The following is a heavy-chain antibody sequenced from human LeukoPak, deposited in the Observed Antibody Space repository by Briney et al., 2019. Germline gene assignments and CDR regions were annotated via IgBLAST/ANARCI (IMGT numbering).Heavy chain of an antibody. CDR3: AKDLTNFYDSSGYSPPHAFDI. CDR1: GFTFSSYA. D-gene: IGHD3-22*01. V-gene: IGHV3-23*01. Sequence: PGGSLRLSCAASGFTFSSYAMSWVRQAPGEGLQWVSGISGSGSSTYYADSVRGRFTISRDNSKNTLYLQMNTLRAEDTAIYYCAKDLTNFYDSSGYSPPHAFDIWGQGTMVTVSS. CDR2: ISGSGSST. J-gene: IGHJ3*02.